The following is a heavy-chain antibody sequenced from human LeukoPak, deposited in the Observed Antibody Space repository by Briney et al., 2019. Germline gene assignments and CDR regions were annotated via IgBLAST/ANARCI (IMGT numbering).Heavy chain of an antibody. J-gene: IGHJ6*03. Sequence: GASVKVSCKASGYTFTTYGVTWVRQAPGQGLEWMGWINVYNGNTRSAQKLQGRVTMTTDTSTRTAYMELRSLRSDDTAVYYCARGKGPSQSKYRNMARYYMDVWGEGTTVTVSS. CDR2: INVYNGNT. V-gene: IGHV1-18*01. CDR1: GYTFTTYG. D-gene: IGHD2/OR15-2a*01. CDR3: ARGKGPSQSKYRNMARYYMDV.